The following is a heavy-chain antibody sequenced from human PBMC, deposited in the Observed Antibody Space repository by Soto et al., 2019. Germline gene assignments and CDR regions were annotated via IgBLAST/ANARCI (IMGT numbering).Heavy chain of an antibody. Sequence: EVQLVDSGGGLVQPGGSLRLSCAASGFIFSNYVMSWVRQAPGKGLVWVSSISDSGGTSYYADSVKGRFTISRDNSKNTLYLQMNSLRAEDTAIYFCVTRPRALLTVDYWGQGTLVTVSS. CDR2: ISDSGGTS. CDR3: VTRPRALLTVDY. CDR1: GFIFSNYV. D-gene: IGHD1-26*01. J-gene: IGHJ4*02. V-gene: IGHV3-23*04.